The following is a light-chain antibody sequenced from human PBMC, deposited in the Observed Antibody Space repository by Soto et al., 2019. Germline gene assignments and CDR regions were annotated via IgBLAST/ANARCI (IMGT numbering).Light chain of an antibody. CDR2: QDS. J-gene: IGLJ2*01. CDR1: KLGDKY. CDR3: QAWDSSTAV. V-gene: IGLV3-1*01. Sequence: SYELTQPPSVSVSTGETASITCSGDKLGDKYACWYQQKPGQSPVLVIYQDSKRPSGIPERFSGSNSGNTATLTISGTQAMDEADYYCQAWDSSTAVFCGGSKLTVL.